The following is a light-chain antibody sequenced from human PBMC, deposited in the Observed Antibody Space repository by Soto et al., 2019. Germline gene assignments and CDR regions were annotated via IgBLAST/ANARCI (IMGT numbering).Light chain of an antibody. Sequence: EIVMTQSPATLSVSPGERATLSCRASQRVSRNLAWYQQKPGQAPRLLIYDASTRATGIPDRFSGSGSETEFTLTISSLQSEDYAIYYCQQYNNWPPWTFGRGTKVDIK. CDR2: DAS. CDR1: QRVSRN. J-gene: IGKJ1*01. CDR3: QQYNNWPPWT. V-gene: IGKV3-15*01.